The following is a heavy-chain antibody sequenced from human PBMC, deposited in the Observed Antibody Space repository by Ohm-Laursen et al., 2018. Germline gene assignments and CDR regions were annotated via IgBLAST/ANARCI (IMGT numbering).Heavy chain of an antibody. J-gene: IGHJ4*02. V-gene: IGHV3-49*03. CDR1: GFTFGDYA. Sequence: SLRLSCAASGFTFGDYAMSWFRQAPGKGLEWVGFIRSKAYGGTTEYAASVKGRFTISRDDSKSITYLQMNSLKTEDTAVYYCTRGRWLQLYYFDYWGQGTLVTVSS. D-gene: IGHD5-24*01. CDR3: TRGRWLQLYYFDY. CDR2: IRSKAYGGTT.